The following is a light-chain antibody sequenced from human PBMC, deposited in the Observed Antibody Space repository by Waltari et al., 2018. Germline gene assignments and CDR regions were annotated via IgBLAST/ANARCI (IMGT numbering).Light chain of an antibody. V-gene: IGKV3D-15*01. CDR2: GSC. CDR1: QSVSSN. CDR3: EQDNNLPPWT. J-gene: IGKJ1*01. Sequence: EIVMTQSPATLSVSLGDRATLSCRASQSVSSNLAWYQQNPGQAHRLLIYGSCTSATGIPSRFSGSGSGTEFTITISSLQSEEFAVYYCEQDNNLPPWTFGQGTKVEIK.